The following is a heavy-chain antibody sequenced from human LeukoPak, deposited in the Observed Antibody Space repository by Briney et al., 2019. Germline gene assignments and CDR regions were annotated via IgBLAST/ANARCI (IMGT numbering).Heavy chain of an antibody. V-gene: IGHV4-38-2*02. CDR3: ARLTAYYFDY. Sequence: PSETLSLTCTVSGYSISSGYYWGWIRQPPGKGLEWIGSIYHSGNTYYNPSLKSRVTISVDKSKNQFSLKLSSVTAADTAVYYCARLTAYYFDYWGQGTLVTVSS. CDR1: GYSISSGYY. D-gene: IGHD4/OR15-4a*01. J-gene: IGHJ4*02. CDR2: IYHSGNT.